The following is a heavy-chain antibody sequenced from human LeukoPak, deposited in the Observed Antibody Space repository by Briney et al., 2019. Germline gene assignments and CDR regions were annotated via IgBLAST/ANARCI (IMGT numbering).Heavy chain of an antibody. CDR1: GYSISSGYY. CDR2: IYHSGST. D-gene: IGHD2-15*01. J-gene: IGHJ4*02. Sequence: PSETLSLTCAVSGYSISSGYYWGWIRQPPGKGLEWIGSIYHSGSTYYNPSLKSRVTISVDTSKNQFSLKLSSVTAADTAVYYCARYCSGGSCTIDYWGQGTLVTVSS. CDR3: ARYCSGGSCTIDY. V-gene: IGHV4-38-2*01.